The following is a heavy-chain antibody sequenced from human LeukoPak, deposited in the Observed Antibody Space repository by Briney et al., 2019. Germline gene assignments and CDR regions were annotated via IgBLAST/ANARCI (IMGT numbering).Heavy chain of an antibody. CDR3: ASTPRRVDPYYYDSSGYYYA. D-gene: IGHD3-22*01. Sequence: ASVKVSCKASGYTFTGYYMHWVRQAPGQGLEWMGWINPNSGGTNYAQKFQGRVTMTRDTSISTAYMELSRLRSDDTAVYYCASTPRRVDPYYYDSSGYYYAWGQGTLVTVSS. CDR2: INPNSGGT. J-gene: IGHJ5*02. CDR1: GYTFTGYY. V-gene: IGHV1-2*02.